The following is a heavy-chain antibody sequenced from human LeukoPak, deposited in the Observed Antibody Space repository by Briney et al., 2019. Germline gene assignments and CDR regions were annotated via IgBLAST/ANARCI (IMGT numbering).Heavy chain of an antibody. V-gene: IGHV3-13*01. CDR1: GFTFSKDD. D-gene: IGHD6-13*01. CDR2: IGVTGDT. CDR3: VRDPSYGSSWYYYMDV. J-gene: IGHJ6*03. Sequence: GGSLRLSCAASGFTFSKDDFHWVRQSPGKGLECVAAIGVTGDTYYADSVKGRFTISRDNSKNPLYLQMDSLRVEDTAVYYCVRDPSYGSSWYYYMDVWGKGTTVTVSS.